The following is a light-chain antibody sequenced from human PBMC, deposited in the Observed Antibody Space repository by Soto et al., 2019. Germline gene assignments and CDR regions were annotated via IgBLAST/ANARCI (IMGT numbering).Light chain of an antibody. J-gene: IGLJ3*02. V-gene: IGLV1-44*01. CDR3: AAWDDSLNGWV. CDR2: TNH. CDR1: SSNIGSNH. Sequence: QAVVTQPPSASGTPGQRVTISCSGGSSNIGSNHVNWYQQFPATAAQVLIYTNHQRPPGVPDRFSGSKSGSSASLAISGLQSEDEADYFCAAWDDSLNGWVFGGGTKLTVL.